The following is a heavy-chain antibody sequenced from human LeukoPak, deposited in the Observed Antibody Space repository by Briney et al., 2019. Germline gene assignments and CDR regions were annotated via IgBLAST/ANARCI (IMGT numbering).Heavy chain of an antibody. J-gene: IGHJ4*02. Sequence: ASVKVSCKASGYTFTDYFMHWVRQAPGQGVEWMGRINPKGGGTIYAQKFQGRVTMTRDTSISTVYMELSRLRSDDTAVYYCARKETGSYYFDYWGQGTQVRVSS. CDR1: GYTFTDYF. D-gene: IGHD3-9*01. CDR3: ARKETGSYYFDY. V-gene: IGHV1-2*06. CDR2: INPKGGGT.